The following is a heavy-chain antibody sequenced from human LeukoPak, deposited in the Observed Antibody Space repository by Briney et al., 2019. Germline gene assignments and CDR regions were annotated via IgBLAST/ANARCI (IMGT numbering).Heavy chain of an antibody. V-gene: IGHV3-7*03. D-gene: IGHD6-6*01. J-gene: IGHJ6*03. CDR2: IMQDGSEK. Sequence: GGSLRLSCAASGFTFSSYWMSWVRQAPGKGLEWVANIMQDGSEKYYVDSVKGRFTISRDNAKNALYLQMNSLTAEHTAGYYCARDRFSIARAWLWVGYSYMDVWGKGSTVTVSS. CDR1: GFTFSSYW. CDR3: ARDRFSIARAWLWVGYSYMDV.